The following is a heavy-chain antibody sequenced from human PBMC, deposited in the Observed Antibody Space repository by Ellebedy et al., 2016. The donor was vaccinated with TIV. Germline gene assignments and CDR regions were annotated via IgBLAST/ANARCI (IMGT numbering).Heavy chain of an antibody. CDR2: IDWDDDK. J-gene: IGHJ4*02. V-gene: IGHV2-70*12. CDR1: GFSLNTPGVC. Sequence: SGPTLVKPTQTLTLTCTFSGFSLNTPGVCVTWIRQPPGKALEWLARIDWDDDKFYSASLKTRLAISKDTSKNQVVLTITNMDPVDTATYFRVHRTTVTSVDYWGRGTLVTVSA. D-gene: IGHD4-17*01. CDR3: VHRTTVTSVDY.